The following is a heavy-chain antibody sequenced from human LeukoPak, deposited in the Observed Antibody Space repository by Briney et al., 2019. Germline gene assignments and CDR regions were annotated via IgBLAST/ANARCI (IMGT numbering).Heavy chain of an antibody. Sequence: SETLSLTCTVSGGSIDTYCWSWFRQPPGKTLEWIGYINYSWSTNYNPSLKSRVTLSVDTSKNELALKLSSVTAADTAVYYCARGRGDYGDYMDSWGQGTLVTVSS. CDR3: ARGRGDYGDYMDS. J-gene: IGHJ4*02. V-gene: IGHV4-59*01. D-gene: IGHD4-17*01. CDR2: INYSWST. CDR1: GGSIDTYC.